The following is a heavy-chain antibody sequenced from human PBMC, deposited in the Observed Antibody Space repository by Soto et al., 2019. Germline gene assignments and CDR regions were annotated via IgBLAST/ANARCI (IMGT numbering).Heavy chain of an antibody. Sequence: QVQLQESGPGLVKPSQTLSLTCTVSGGSISSGDYYWSWIRQPPGKRLEWIGYIYYSGSTYSKPSLKSRVTISIDTSKKQFSLQLSSVTAAVTAVYYCAISPVEFLYDFDYWGQGTLVTVSS. J-gene: IGHJ4*02. CDR1: GGSISSGDYY. V-gene: IGHV4-30-4*01. CDR3: AISPVEFLYDFDY. CDR2: IYYSGST. D-gene: IGHD2-2*02.